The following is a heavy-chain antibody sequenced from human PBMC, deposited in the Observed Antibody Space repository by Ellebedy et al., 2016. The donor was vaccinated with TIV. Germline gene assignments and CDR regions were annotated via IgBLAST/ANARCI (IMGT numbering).Heavy chain of an antibody. CDR2: IYYSGST. J-gene: IGHJ5*02. Sequence: SETLSLXXTVSGGSISSSSYYWGWIRQPPGKGLEWIGSIYYSGSTYYNPSLKSRVTISVDTSKNQFSLKLSSVTAADTAVYYCARSPRGAVGWFNPWGQGTLVTVSS. D-gene: IGHD6-19*01. V-gene: IGHV4-39*01. CDR3: ARSPRGAVGWFNP. CDR1: GGSISSSSYY.